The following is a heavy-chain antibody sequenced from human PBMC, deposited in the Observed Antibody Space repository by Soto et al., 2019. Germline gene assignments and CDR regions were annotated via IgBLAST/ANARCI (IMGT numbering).Heavy chain of an antibody. D-gene: IGHD2-15*01. CDR3: ARAHCSGGSCYSSYYYYGMDV. CDR2: IIPIFGTA. Sequence: GASVKVSCKASGGTFSSYAISWVRQAPGQGLEWMGGIIPIFGTANYAQKFQGRVTITADESTSTAYMKLSSLRSEDTAVYYCARAHCSGGSCYSSYYYYGMDVWGQGTTVTVSS. CDR1: GGTFSSYA. J-gene: IGHJ6*02. V-gene: IGHV1-69*13.